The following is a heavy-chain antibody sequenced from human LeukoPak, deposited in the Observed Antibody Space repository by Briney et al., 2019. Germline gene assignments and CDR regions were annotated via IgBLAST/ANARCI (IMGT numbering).Heavy chain of an antibody. CDR3: ARGSSSGWYGHDY. V-gene: IGHV1-2*04. D-gene: IGHD6-19*01. J-gene: IGHJ4*02. CDR1: GYTFTSYG. CDR2: INPNSGGT. Sequence: ASVKVSCKASGYTFTSYGISWVRQAPGQGLEWMGWINPNSGGTNYAQKFQGWVTMTRDTSISTAYMELSRLRSDDTAVYYCARGSSSGWYGHDYWGQGTLVTVSS.